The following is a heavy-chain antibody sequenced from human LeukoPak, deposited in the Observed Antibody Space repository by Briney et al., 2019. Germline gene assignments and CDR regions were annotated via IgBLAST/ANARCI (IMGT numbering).Heavy chain of an antibody. Sequence: ASVKVSCKASGYTFTSYGISWVRQAPGQGLEWMGWISAYNGNTNYAQKLQGRVTMTTDTSTSTAYKALRSLRSDDTAVYYCARGYAASCSSTTCPYFDYWGQGTLVTVSS. CDR1: GYTFTSYG. V-gene: IGHV1-18*01. CDR3: ARGYAASCSSTTCPYFDY. CDR2: ISAYNGNT. J-gene: IGHJ4*02. D-gene: IGHD2-2*01.